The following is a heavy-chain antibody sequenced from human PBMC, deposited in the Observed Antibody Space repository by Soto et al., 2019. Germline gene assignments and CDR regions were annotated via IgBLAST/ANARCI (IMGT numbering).Heavy chain of an antibody. J-gene: IGHJ4*02. V-gene: IGHV3-30*18. CDR3: AKDTSTMRAKYFDY. D-gene: IGHD3-22*01. CDR2: ISYDGSNK. Sequence: GGSLRLSCAASGFTFSSYGMHWVRQAPGKGLEWVAVISYDGSNKYYADSVKGRFTISRDNSKNTLYLQMNSLRAEDTAVYYCAKDTSTMRAKYFDYWGQGTLVTVSS. CDR1: GFTFSSYG.